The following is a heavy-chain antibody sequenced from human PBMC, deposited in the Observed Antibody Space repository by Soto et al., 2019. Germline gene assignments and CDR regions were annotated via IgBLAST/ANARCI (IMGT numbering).Heavy chain of an antibody. J-gene: IGHJ5*02. V-gene: IGHV4-59*01. CDR2: IYYSGST. CDR3: ARVVGYCSGGTCYSGRFDP. CDR1: GGSISSYY. Sequence: PSETLSLTXTVSGGSISSYYWSWIRQPPGKGLEWIAYIYYSGSTNYNPSLKSRVTTSVDTSKNQFSLQLRSVTAADTAVYYCARVVGYCSGGTCYSGRFDPWGQGTLVTVSS. D-gene: IGHD2-15*01.